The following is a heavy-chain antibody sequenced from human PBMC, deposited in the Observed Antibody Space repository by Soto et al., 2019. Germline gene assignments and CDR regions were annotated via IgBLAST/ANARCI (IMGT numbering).Heavy chain of an antibody. J-gene: IGHJ6*01. D-gene: IGHD3-9*01. V-gene: IGHV1-69*12. CDR2: IIPVFGTA. CDR1: GGSLTNYG. Sequence: QVQLVQSGAEVKKPGSSVKVSCKASGGSLTNYGVSWVRQAPGQGLEWMGGIIPVFGTANYAQKFQGRVTIAADESKSTVFMGVRSLKSEDTAVYYCARGDDTKLGVNNYSGMDVWGQGTKVTVSS. CDR3: ARGDDTKLGVNNYSGMDV.